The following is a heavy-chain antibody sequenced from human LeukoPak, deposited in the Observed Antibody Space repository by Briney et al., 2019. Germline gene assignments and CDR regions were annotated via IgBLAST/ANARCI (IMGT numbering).Heavy chain of an antibody. J-gene: IGHJ6*04. CDR2: ISGIGGST. CDR3: SLLLLWFGELYYNGMDV. Sequence: GRSLRLSCAASGFTFSSYAMSWVRQAPGKGLEWVSAISGIGGSTYYADSVKGRFTISRDNSKNTLYLRMNSLRAEDTAVYYCSLLLLWFGELYYNGMDVWGKGTTVTVSS. D-gene: IGHD3-10*01. CDR1: GFTFSSYA. V-gene: IGHV3-23*01.